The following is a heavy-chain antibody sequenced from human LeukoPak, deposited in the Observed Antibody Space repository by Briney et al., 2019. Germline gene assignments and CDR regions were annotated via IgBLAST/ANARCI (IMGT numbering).Heavy chain of an antibody. V-gene: IGHV4-4*02. CDR2: IYHSGST. Sequence: PSETLSLTCAASGGSISSSYWWSWVRQPPGQGLEWIGEIYHSGSTNYNPSLKSRVNISVDKSNNQFSLKLNSVTAADTAVYYCARLYSVNWFDPWGQGTLVTVSS. CDR3: ARLYSVNWFDP. D-gene: IGHD6-13*01. CDR1: GGSISSSYW. J-gene: IGHJ5*02.